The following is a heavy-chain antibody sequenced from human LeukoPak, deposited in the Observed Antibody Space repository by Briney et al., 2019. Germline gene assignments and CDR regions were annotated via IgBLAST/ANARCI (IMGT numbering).Heavy chain of an antibody. Sequence: PGESLKISCKGSGYSFTSYWIGWVRQKPGKGLEWMGIIYPGDSDTRYSPSFQGQVTISADKSISTAYLQWSSLKASDTAMYYCASPYPREYCSSTSCYFNYWGQGTLVTVSS. CDR1: GYSFTSYW. J-gene: IGHJ4*02. V-gene: IGHV5-51*01. CDR2: IYPGDSDT. D-gene: IGHD2-2*01. CDR3: ASPYPREYCSSTSCYFNY.